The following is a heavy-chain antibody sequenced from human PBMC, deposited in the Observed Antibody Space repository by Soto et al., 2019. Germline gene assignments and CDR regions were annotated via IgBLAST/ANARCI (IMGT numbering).Heavy chain of an antibody. V-gene: IGHV3-48*02. CDR1: GFTFSSYS. CDR2: ISSSSSTI. D-gene: IGHD1-7*01. J-gene: IGHJ4*02. Sequence: GGSLRLSCAASGFTFSSYSMNWVRQAPGKGLEWVSYISSSSSTIYYADSVKGRFTISRDNAKNSLYLQMNSLRDEDTAVYYCARDKSSPKITGTTPPSYYFDYWGQGTLVTVSS. CDR3: ARDKSSPKITGTTPPSYYFDY.